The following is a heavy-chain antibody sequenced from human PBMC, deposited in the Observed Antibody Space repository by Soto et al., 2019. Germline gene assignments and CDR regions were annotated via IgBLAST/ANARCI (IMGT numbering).Heavy chain of an antibody. CDR2: INHSGST. J-gene: IGHJ3*02. D-gene: IGHD1-20*01. CDR1: GGSSSGYY. V-gene: IGHV4-34*01. CDR3: ARATIMRAFDI. Sequence: PSETLSLTCAVYGGSSSGYYWSWIRQPPGKGLEWIGEINHSGSTNYNPSLKSRVTISVDTSKNQFSLKLSSVTAADTAVYYCARATIMRAFDIWGQGTMVTVSS.